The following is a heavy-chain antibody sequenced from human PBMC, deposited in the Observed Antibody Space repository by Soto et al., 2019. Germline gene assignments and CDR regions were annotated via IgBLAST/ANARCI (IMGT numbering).Heavy chain of an antibody. CDR3: VRDLVTTIRDFDY. D-gene: IGHD2-21*02. V-gene: IGHV1-2*02. CDR2: INPNSGAT. CDR1: GDTFTRCH. J-gene: IGHJ4*02. Sequence: GAPVKCSCKRSGDTFTRCHIQLGRQGPGQGLEWMGWINPNSGATNYAQKFQGRVTMTSDTSMSTAYVELARLRSDDTAVYYCVRDLVTTIRDFDYWGQGPLVTVSS.